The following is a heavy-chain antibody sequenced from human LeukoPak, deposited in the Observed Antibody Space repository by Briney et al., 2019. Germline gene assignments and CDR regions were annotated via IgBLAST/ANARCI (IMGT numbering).Heavy chain of an antibody. CDR2: INHSGST. CDR3: ARCPASIVVLPAGHYYYYMDV. J-gene: IGHJ6*03. D-gene: IGHD2-2*01. V-gene: IGHV4-34*01. Sequence: SETLSLTCAVYGGSFSGYYWSWIRQPPGKGLEWIGEINHSGSTNYNPSLKSRVTISVDTSKNQFSLKLSSVTAADTAVYYCARCPASIVVLPAGHYYYYMDVWGKGTTVTVSS. CDR1: GGSFSGYY.